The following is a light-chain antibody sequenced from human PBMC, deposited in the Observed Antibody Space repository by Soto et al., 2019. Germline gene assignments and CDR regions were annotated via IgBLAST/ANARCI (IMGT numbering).Light chain of an antibody. CDR2: AAS. CDR1: QSIGYY. J-gene: IGKJ1*01. CDR3: QQSYRSRT. V-gene: IGKV1-39*01. Sequence: IQMTQSPSSLSASVGDILTIACRASQSIGYYLNWYQQKPGKAPKLLISAASNLQSGVPSRFSGSGSGTDFTLTITSLQPEDFATYYCQQSYRSRTFGQGTKVDIK.